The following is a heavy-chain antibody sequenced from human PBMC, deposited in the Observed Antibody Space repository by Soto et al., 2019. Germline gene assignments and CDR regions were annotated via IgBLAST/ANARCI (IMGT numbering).Heavy chain of an antibody. CDR3: ARGLPRWFDP. J-gene: IGHJ5*02. Sequence: QVQLQESGPGLVKPSGTLSLTCAVSGGSISSSNWWSWVRQPPGKGLEWIGEIYHSGSTNYNPSLKSLVTLSVDKSKNQFSLKLGSVTDADTDVYYCARGLPRWFDPWGQGTLVTVSS. CDR1: GGSISSSNW. V-gene: IGHV4-4*02. D-gene: IGHD4-17*01. CDR2: IYHSGST.